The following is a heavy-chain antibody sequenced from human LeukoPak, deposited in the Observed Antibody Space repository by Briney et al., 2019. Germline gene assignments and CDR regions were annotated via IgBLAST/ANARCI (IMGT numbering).Heavy chain of an antibody. CDR1: GFTVSNSY. D-gene: IGHD6-13*01. V-gene: IGHV3-66*01. CDR2: IHVGGTT. CDR3: ARGAIGTAGRLDY. J-gene: IGHJ4*02. Sequence: GGSLRLSCAASGFTVSNSYMLWVRQAPGKGLEWVSVIHVGGTTYYADSVKDRFTISRDNSKNTLYLQLNSLRVEDTAVYYCARGAIGTAGRLDYWGQGTLVTVSS.